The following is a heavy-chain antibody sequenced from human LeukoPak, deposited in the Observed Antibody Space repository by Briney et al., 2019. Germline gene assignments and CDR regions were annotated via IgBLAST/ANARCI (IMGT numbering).Heavy chain of an antibody. Sequence: ASVKVSCKASGYTSTNYDITWVRQASGEGLEWIGWMNPNNGNTGYAQRFQGRVTLTRDTSISTAYMELSSLRSEDTAVYYCARGFLDYDTTDYAFSYYWGQGTLVTVSS. CDR2: MNPNNGNT. V-gene: IGHV1-8*01. CDR1: GYTSTNYD. D-gene: IGHD3-22*01. J-gene: IGHJ4*02. CDR3: ARGFLDYDTTDYAFSYY.